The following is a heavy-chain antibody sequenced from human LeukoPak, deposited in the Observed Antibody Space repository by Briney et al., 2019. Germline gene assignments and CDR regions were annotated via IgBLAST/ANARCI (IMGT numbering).Heavy chain of an antibody. D-gene: IGHD2-2*01. J-gene: IGHJ5*02. CDR3: ARDRCSSTSCLRGYNWFDP. Sequence: SQTLSLTCAISGDSVSSNSAAWNWIRQSPSRGLEWLVRTYYRSKWYNDYAVSVKSRITINPDTSKNQFSLQLNSVTPEDTAVYYCARDRCSSTSCLRGYNWFDPWGQGTLVTVSS. V-gene: IGHV6-1*01. CDR1: GDSVSSNSAA. CDR2: TYYRSKWYN.